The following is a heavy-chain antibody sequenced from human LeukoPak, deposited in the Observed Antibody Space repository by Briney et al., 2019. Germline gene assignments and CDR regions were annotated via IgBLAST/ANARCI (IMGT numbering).Heavy chain of an antibody. Sequence: PGGSLRLSCAASGFSFSTYPMTWVRRAPGKGLEWVSSISSSSSSLYYADSVKGRFTISRDNAWNSLYLQMNSLRAEDTAVYYCARDLTQGIQLWSYGASYYYGMDVWGQGTTVTVSS. V-gene: IGHV3-21*01. CDR2: ISSSSSSL. D-gene: IGHD5-18*01. J-gene: IGHJ6*02. CDR1: GFSFSTYP. CDR3: ARDLTQGIQLWSYGASYYYGMDV.